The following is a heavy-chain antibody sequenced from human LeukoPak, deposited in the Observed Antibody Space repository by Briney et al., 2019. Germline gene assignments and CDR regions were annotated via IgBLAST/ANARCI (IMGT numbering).Heavy chain of an antibody. V-gene: IGHV1-58*02. D-gene: IGHD2-15*01. CDR3: AAARLLRVFDY. CDR1: GFTFTSSA. J-gene: IGHJ4*02. CDR2: TVVGSGNT. Sequence: GASVKVSCKASGFTFTSSAMQWVRQARGQRLEWIGWTVVGSGNTNYAQKFQERVTITRDMSTSTAYMELSSLRSEDTAVYYCAAARLLRVFDYWGQGTLVTVSS.